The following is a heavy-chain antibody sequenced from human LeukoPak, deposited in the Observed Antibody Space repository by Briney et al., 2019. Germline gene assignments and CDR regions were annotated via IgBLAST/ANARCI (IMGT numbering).Heavy chain of an antibody. D-gene: IGHD4-17*01. CDR2: ISYSGST. V-gene: IGHV4-59*01. Sequence: SETLSLTCTVSGGSISPYYWSWIRQPPGMGLEWIGYISYSGSTNYNPSLKSRVTILVDTSKNQFSLKLSSVTAADTAVYYCARDYPDYADAFDIWGQGTMVTVSS. J-gene: IGHJ3*02. CDR1: GGSISPYY. CDR3: ARDYPDYADAFDI.